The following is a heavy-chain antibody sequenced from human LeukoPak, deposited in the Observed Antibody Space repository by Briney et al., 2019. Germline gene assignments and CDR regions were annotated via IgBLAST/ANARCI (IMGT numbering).Heavy chain of an antibody. V-gene: IGHV3-53*01. D-gene: IGHD4-17*01. J-gene: IGHJ4*02. CDR2: LYSGGGT. CDR1: GFTVSRNY. CDR3: ARDGAVTNGRYFDY. Sequence: GGSLRLSCAASGFTVSRNYMSWVRQAPGKGLEWVSVLYSGGGTNYADSVKGRFTISRGNSKNTLYLQMNSLRAEDTAVYYCARDGAVTNGRYFDYWGQGTLVTVSS.